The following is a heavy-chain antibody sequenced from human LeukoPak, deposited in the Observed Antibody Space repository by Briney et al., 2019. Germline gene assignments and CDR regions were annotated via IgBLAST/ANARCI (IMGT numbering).Heavy chain of an antibody. V-gene: IGHV1-18*01. D-gene: IGHD3-22*01. J-gene: IGHJ4*02. CDR2: ISAYNGNT. CDR3: ARETGVYYDSSGPPDY. CDR1: GYTFTSYG. Sequence: ASVKVSCKASGYTFTSYGISWVRQAPGQGLEWMGWISAYNGNTNYAQKLQGRVTMATDTSTSTAYMELRSLRSDDTAVYYCARETGVYYDSSGPPDYWGREPWSPSPQ.